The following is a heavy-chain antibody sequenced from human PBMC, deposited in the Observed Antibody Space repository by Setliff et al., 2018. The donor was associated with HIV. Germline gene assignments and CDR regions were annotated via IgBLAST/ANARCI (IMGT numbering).Heavy chain of an antibody. Sequence: LRLSCTASGFSFSRYWMGWVRQAPGKGPEWVANIKEDGSEIYYVDSVKGRFTISRDNAKNTLYLQMNRLRADDTAVYYCVRGPQFTPHWGQGTLVTVSS. CDR2: IKEDGSEI. CDR1: GFSFSRYW. J-gene: IGHJ4*02. CDR3: VRGPQFTPH. D-gene: IGHD3-16*01. V-gene: IGHV3-7*04.